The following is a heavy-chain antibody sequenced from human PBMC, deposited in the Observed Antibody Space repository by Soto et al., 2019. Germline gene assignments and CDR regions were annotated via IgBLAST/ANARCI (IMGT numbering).Heavy chain of an antibody. CDR3: AHRRMITGEFDY. Sequence: QITLKESGPTLVKPTQTLTLTCTFSGFSLSTNGVGVGWIRQPPRKALEWLALIYWDDDKRYSPSLKNRLTIXKXXSKNQVVLTMTNMDPVDKATYYCAHRRMITGEFDYWGQGTLVTVSS. V-gene: IGHV2-5*02. J-gene: IGHJ4*02. CDR2: IYWDDDK. CDR1: GFSLSTNGVG. D-gene: IGHD3-16*01.